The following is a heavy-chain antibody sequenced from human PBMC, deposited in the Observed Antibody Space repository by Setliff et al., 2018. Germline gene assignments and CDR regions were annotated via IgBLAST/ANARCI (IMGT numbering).Heavy chain of an antibody. Sequence: GASVKVSCKASGYTFTSYYMHWVRQAPGQGLEWMGIINPSGGSTSYAQKFQGRVTITADESTSTAYMELSSLRSEDTAVYYCARERSSSWPTKYYFDYWGQGTLVTVSS. CDR3: ARERSSSWPTKYYFDY. D-gene: IGHD6-13*01. CDR1: GYTFTSYY. V-gene: IGHV1-46*01. J-gene: IGHJ4*02. CDR2: INPSGGST.